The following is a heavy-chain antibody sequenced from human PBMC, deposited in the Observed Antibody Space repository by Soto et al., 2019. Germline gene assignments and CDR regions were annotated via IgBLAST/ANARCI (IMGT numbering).Heavy chain of an antibody. V-gene: IGHV5-51*01. CDR3: ARVGVVGASWYYFDY. Sequence: PGESLKISCKGSGYSFTSYWIGWVRQMPGKGLEWMGIIYPGDSDTRYSPSFQGQVTISADKSISTAYLQWSSLKASDTAMYYCARVGVVGASWYYFDYWGQGTMVTVSS. D-gene: IGHD1-26*01. CDR2: IYPGDSDT. CDR1: GYSFTSYW. J-gene: IGHJ4*02.